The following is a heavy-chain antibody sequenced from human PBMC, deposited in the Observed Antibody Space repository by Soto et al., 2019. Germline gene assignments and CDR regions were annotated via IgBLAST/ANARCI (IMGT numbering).Heavy chain of an antibody. Sequence: EVQLVQSGAEVKKPGESLKISCKGSGYSFTSYWIGWVRQMSGKGLEWMGIIYPGDSDTRYSPSFQGQVTISADKSISTASLQWSSLKASDTAMYYCARHGCIATAGKALGNWFDPWGQGTLVTVSS. D-gene: IGHD6-13*01. CDR1: GYSFTSYW. J-gene: IGHJ5*02. V-gene: IGHV5-51*01. CDR2: IYPGDSDT. CDR3: ARHGCIATAGKALGNWFDP.